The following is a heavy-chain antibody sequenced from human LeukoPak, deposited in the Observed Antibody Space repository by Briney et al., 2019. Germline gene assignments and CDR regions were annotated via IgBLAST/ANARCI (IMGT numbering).Heavy chain of an antibody. Sequence: ASVKVSCKASGYTFTGYYMHWVRQAPGQGLGWMGWINPNSGGTNYAQKFQGRVTMTRDTSISTAYMELSRLRSDDTAVYYCARGESSGRKDYYYMDVWGKGTTVTVSS. CDR2: INPNSGGT. D-gene: IGHD6-25*01. CDR3: ARGESSGRKDYYYMDV. CDR1: GYTFTGYY. J-gene: IGHJ6*03. V-gene: IGHV1-2*02.